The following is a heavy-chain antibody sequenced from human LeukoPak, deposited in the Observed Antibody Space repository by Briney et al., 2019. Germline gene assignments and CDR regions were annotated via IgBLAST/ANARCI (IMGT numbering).Heavy chain of an antibody. J-gene: IGHJ4*02. Sequence: SETLSLTCTVSGDSISTSSYYWGWIRQPPGKGLEWLGSIYYSGSTYYNPSLKSRVTISVDTSKNQFSLNLYSVTAADTAVFYCARDYGGHSDYWGQGTLVTVSS. V-gene: IGHV4-39*02. D-gene: IGHD4-23*01. CDR2: IYYSGST. CDR1: GDSISTSSYY. CDR3: ARDYGGHSDY.